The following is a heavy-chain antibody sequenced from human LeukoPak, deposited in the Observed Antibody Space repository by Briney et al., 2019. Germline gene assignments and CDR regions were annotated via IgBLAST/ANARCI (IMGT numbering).Heavy chain of an antibody. CDR1: GGSISSSSYY. Sequence: SETLSLTCTVSGGSISSSSYYWGWIRQPPGKGLEWIGEINHSGSTNYNPSLKSRVTISVDTSKNQFSLKLSSVTAADTAVYYCARANSSVAALSYYFDYWGQGTLVTVSS. D-gene: IGHD3-22*01. CDR2: INHSGST. J-gene: IGHJ4*02. CDR3: ARANSSVAALSYYFDY. V-gene: IGHV4-39*07.